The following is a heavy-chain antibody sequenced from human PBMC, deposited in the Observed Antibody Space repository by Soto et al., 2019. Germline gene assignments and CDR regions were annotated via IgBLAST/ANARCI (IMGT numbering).Heavy chain of an antibody. V-gene: IGHV1-18*01. CDR3: ASDEVSSSWKD. D-gene: IGHD6-13*01. CDR1: GYTCTSYG. J-gene: IGHJ4*02. Sequence: QVQLVQSGAEVQKPGASVKVSCKASGYTCTSYGISWVRQAPGQGLERMGWISAYNGNTNYAPKLQGRVTMTTDTYTSTAYMELRSLRSDDTAVYYCASDEVSSSWKDWGQGTLVTVSS. CDR2: ISAYNGNT.